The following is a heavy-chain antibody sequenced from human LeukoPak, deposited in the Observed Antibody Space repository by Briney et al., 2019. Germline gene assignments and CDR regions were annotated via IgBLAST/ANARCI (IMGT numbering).Heavy chain of an antibody. J-gene: IGHJ4*02. CDR1: GFIFSSYW. V-gene: IGHV3-7*01. Sequence: GGSLRLFCAASGFIFSSYWMSWVRQAPGKGLEWVAEIKHDGSEKHHVDSVTGRFTISRDNAKNSLYLQVYSLRAEDTAVYYCARRTPLASVFDSWRQGTLVTVSS. CDR2: IKHDGSEK. D-gene: IGHD3-3*02. CDR3: ARRTPLASVFDS.